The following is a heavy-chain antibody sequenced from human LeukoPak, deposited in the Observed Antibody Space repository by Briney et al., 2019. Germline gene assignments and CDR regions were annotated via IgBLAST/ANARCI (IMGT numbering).Heavy chain of an antibody. J-gene: IGHJ4*02. Sequence: SETLSLTCTVSGGSISSSSYYWGWIRQPPGKGLEWIGSIYYSGSTYYNPSLKSRVTISVDTSKNQFSLKLSSVTAADTAVYYCATAFFDWLLLYYWGQGTLVTVSS. CDR2: IYYSGST. CDR1: GGSISSSSYY. V-gene: IGHV4-39*01. D-gene: IGHD3-9*01. CDR3: ATAFFDWLLLYY.